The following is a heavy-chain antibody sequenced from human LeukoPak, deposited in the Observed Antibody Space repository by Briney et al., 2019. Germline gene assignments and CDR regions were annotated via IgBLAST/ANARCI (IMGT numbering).Heavy chain of an antibody. D-gene: IGHD6-19*01. CDR2: IYYSGST. Sequence: SETLSLTCTVSGGSISSYYWSWIRQPPGKGLEWIGYIYYSGSTNYNPSLKSRVTISADTSKNQFSLKLSSVTAADTAVYYCARGKQLPVDNWFDPWGQGTLVTVSS. J-gene: IGHJ5*02. CDR1: GGSISSYY. CDR3: ARGKQLPVDNWFDP. V-gene: IGHV4-59*01.